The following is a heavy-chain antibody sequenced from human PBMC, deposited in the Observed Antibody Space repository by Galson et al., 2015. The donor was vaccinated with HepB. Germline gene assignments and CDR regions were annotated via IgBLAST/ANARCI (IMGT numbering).Heavy chain of an antibody. CDR3: ARVARVTIFGAVIPARQAFDI. J-gene: IGHJ3*02. V-gene: IGHV4-34*01. D-gene: IGHD3-3*02. CDR2: ISHSGVT. Sequence: SETLSLTCAVYGGSLSGYHWSWIRQSPGKGLEWIGDISHSGVTNYNPSLKSRVTISVDTSKNQFSLKLISVTAADTAVFYCARVARVTIFGAVIPARQAFDIWGQGTMVTVSS. CDR1: GGSLSGYH.